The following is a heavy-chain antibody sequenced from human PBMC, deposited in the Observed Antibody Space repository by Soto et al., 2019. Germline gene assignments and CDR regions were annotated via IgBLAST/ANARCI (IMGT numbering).Heavy chain of an antibody. CDR2: ISAYNGNT. Sequence: ASVKVSCKASGYTFTSYGISWVRQAPGQGLEWMGWISAYNGNTNYAQKLQGRVNITTDTSTSTAYLELRSLRSDDTAVYYCAREYSSSFYAFYKFPVTAFDIWGQGTMVTVSS. CDR1: GYTFTSYG. CDR3: AREYSSSFYAFYKFPVTAFDI. D-gene: IGHD6-6*01. V-gene: IGHV1-18*01. J-gene: IGHJ3*02.